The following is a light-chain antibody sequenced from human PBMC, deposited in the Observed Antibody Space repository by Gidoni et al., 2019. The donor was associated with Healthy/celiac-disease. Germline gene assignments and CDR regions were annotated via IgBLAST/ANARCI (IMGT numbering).Light chain of an antibody. CDR1: ALPKKY. CDR3: YSTDISGTLSV. J-gene: IGLJ2*01. V-gene: IGLV3-10*01. CDR2: EDN. Sequence: SYELTQPPSLSVSPGQTARITCSGDALPKKYAYWYQKKSGQAPVLVIYEDNKRHSGTPERFSGSSSGTMATLTISEAQVEDEGDYYCYSTDISGTLSVFGGGTKLTVL.